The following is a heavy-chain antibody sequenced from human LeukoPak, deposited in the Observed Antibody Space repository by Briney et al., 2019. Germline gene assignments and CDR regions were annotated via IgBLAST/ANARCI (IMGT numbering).Heavy chain of an antibody. Sequence: PSETLSLTCTVSGGSISSGGNFWTWIRQHPGKGLEWIGYIYNSGRTYYNPSLKSRVTISLDTSKNQFSLKLSSVTAADTAVYYCAKVNQDGSGTYYLSYYFDYWGQGTLVTVSS. CDR1: GGSISSGGNF. V-gene: IGHV4-31*03. J-gene: IGHJ4*02. D-gene: IGHD3-10*01. CDR2: IYNSGRT. CDR3: AKVNQDGSGTYYLSYYFDY.